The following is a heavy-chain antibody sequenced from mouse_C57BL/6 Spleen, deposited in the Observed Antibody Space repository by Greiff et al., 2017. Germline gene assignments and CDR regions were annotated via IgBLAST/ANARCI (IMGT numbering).Heavy chain of an antibody. Sequence: DVKLVESGGDLVKPGGSLKLSCAASGFTFSSYGMSWVRQTPDKRLEWVATISSGGSYTYYPDSVKGRFTISRDNAKNTLYLQMSSLKSEDTAMYYCARGGTTVVATKAMDYWGQGTSGTVSS. CDR2: ISSGGSYT. D-gene: IGHD1-1*01. CDR1: GFTFSSYG. J-gene: IGHJ4*01. CDR3: ARGGTTVVATKAMDY. V-gene: IGHV5-6*02.